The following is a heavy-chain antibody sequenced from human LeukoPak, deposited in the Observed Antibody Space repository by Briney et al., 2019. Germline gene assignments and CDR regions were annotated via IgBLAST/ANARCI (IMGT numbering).Heavy chain of an antibody. V-gene: IGHV3-49*04. J-gene: IGHJ4*02. CDR1: RFTFGDYA. D-gene: IGHD4-11*01. CDR2: IRSKAFGGTT. CDR3: TRAPYSNYVNLDY. Sequence: PGGSLRLSCIASRFTFGDYAISWVRQAPGKGLEWVGFIRSKAFGGTTEYAASVKGRFTISRDDSKSIAYLQMNNLKTEDTAVYYCTRAPYSNYVNLDYWGQGTLVTVSS.